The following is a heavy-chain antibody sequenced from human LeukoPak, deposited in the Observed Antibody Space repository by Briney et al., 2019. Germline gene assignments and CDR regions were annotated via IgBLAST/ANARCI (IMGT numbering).Heavy chain of an antibody. Sequence: RPSETLSLTCTVSGGSISSSSYYWGWIRQPPGKGLEWIGSIYYSGSTYYNPSLKSRVTISVDTSKNQFSLKLSSVTAADTAVYYCARAYSSSWFWFDPWGQGTLVTVSS. CDR1: GGSISSSSYY. CDR3: ARAYSSSWFWFDP. V-gene: IGHV4-39*01. D-gene: IGHD6-13*01. CDR2: IYYSGST. J-gene: IGHJ5*02.